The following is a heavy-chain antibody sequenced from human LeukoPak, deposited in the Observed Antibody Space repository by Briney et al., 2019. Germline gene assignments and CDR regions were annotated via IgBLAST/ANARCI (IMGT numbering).Heavy chain of an antibody. CDR3: ARVRGAALDS. J-gene: IGHJ4*02. V-gene: IGHV4-59*08. CDR2: VTYSGST. Sequence: SETLSLTCTVSAGSISTYYWTWIRQPPGEGLEWIAYVTYSGSTNYNPSLKSRVSTSVDTAKNQFSLKLRSVTAADTAVYYCARVRGAALDSWGQGTLVTVSS. D-gene: IGHD1-26*01. CDR1: AGSISTYY.